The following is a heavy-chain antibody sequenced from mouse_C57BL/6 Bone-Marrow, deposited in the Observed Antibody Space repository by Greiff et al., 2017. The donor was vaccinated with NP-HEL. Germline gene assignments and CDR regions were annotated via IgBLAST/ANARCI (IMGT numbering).Heavy chain of an antibody. CDR1: GFTFTDYY. D-gene: IGHD2-4*01. J-gene: IGHJ4*01. Sequence: DVQLVESGGGLVQPGGSLSLSCAASGFTFTDYYMSWVRQPPGKALAWLGFIRNKANGYTTEYSASVKGRFTISSDNSQSILYLHMNALRAEDSATYYCARSIYYDYADDPFYAMDYWGRGTSVTVSA. CDR3: ARSIYYDYADDPFYAMDY. CDR2: IRNKANGYTT. V-gene: IGHV7-3*01.